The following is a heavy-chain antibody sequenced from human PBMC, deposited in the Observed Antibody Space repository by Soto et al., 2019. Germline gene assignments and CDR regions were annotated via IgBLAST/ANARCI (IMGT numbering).Heavy chain of an antibody. CDR1: GASISSSHY. Sequence: SETLSLTCTVSGASISSSHYWTWVRQTPGKGLEWIGEIYHTGNTNYNPSLKSRVTLSLDKSKNQFSLRLNSVTAADTAVFYCARYPMEDYYRGMDVWGQGTTVTVSS. V-gene: IGHV4-4*02. D-gene: IGHD3-3*01. CDR2: IYHTGNT. CDR3: ARYPMEDYYRGMDV. J-gene: IGHJ6*02.